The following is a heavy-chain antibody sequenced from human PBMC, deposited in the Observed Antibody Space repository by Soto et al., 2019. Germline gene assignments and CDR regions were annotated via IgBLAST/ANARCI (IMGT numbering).Heavy chain of an antibody. Sequence: SVKVSCKASGFTFTSSAMQWVRQARGQRLEWIGWIVVGSGNTNYAQKFQERVTITRDMSTSTAYMELSSLRSEDTAVYYCAAAEATYYDILTGYPFDYWGQGTLVTVSS. CDR2: IVVGSGNT. CDR3: AAAEATYYDILTGYPFDY. D-gene: IGHD3-9*01. CDR1: GFTFTSSA. J-gene: IGHJ4*02. V-gene: IGHV1-58*02.